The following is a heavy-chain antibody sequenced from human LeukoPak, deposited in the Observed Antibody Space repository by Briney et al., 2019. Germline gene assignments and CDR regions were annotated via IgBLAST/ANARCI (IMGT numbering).Heavy chain of an antibody. V-gene: IGHV3-20*04. J-gene: IGHJ6*03. Sequence: GESLRLSCAASGFTFDDYGMSWVRQAPGKGLEWVSGINWNGGSTGYADSVKGRFTISRDNAKNSLYLQMNSLRAEDTALYYCARRRRMVRGINYYMDVWGKGTTVTVSS. D-gene: IGHD3-10*01. CDR3: ARRRRMVRGINYYMDV. CDR1: GFTFDDYG. CDR2: INWNGGST.